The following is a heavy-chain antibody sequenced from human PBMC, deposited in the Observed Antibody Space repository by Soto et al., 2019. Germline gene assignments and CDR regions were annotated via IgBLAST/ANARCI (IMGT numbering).Heavy chain of an antibody. V-gene: IGHV3-30-3*01. CDR3: ARDGGVEMATIQWYFDL. CDR2: ISYDGSNK. Sequence: QVQLVESGGGVVQPGRSLRLSCAASGFTFSSYAMHWVRQAPGKGLEWVAVISYDGSNKYYADSVKGRFTISRDNSKNTLYLQMNSLRAEDTAVYYCARDGGVEMATIQWYFDLWGRGTLVTVSS. J-gene: IGHJ2*01. D-gene: IGHD2-21*01. CDR1: GFTFSSYA.